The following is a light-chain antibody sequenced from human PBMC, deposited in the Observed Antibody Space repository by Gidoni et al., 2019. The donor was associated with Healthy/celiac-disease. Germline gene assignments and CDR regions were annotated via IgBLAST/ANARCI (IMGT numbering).Light chain of an antibody. CDR2: GAS. CDR3: QQYGSSPPHT. CDR1: QSVSSSY. V-gene: IGKV3-20*01. J-gene: IGKJ2*01. Sequence: EIVFTQSPGTLSLSPGERATRSCRARQSVSSSYLAWYQQKPGQAPRLLIYGASSRATGIPDRFSGSGSGTDFTLTISRLGPEDFSVYYCQQYGSSPPHTFGQGTKLEIK.